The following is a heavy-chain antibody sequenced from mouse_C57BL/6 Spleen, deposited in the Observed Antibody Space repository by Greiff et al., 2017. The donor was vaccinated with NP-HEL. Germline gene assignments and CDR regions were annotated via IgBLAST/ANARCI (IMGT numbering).Heavy chain of an antibody. Sequence: VHVKQSGAELVKPGASVKLSCTASGFNIKDYYMHWVKQRTEQGLEWIGRIDPEDGETKYAPKFQGKATITADTSSNTAYLQLSSLTSEDTAVYYCASHYYDTYYFDYWGQGTTLTVSS. CDR3: ASHYYDTYYFDY. V-gene: IGHV14-2*01. CDR2: IDPEDGET. CDR1: GFNIKDYY. J-gene: IGHJ2*01. D-gene: IGHD2-4*01.